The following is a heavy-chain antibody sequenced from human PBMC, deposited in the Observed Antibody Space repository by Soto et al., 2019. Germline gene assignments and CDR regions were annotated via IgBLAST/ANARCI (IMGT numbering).Heavy chain of an antibody. CDR2: IYPGDSDT. CDR3: ARHWRGGYDWGDYYYYYGMDV. CDR1: GYSFTSYW. V-gene: IGHV5-51*01. Sequence: VESLKISCKXSGYSFTSYWIGWVRQMPGKGLEWMGIIYPGDSDTRYSPSFQGQVTISADKSISTAYLRWSSLKASHTAMYDCARHWRGGYDWGDYYYYYGMDVWGQGTTVTVSS. D-gene: IGHD5-12*01. J-gene: IGHJ6*02.